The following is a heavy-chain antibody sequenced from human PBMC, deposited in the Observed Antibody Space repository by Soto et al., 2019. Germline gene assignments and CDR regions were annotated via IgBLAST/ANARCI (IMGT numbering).Heavy chain of an antibody. CDR2: IYYSGNT. CDR1: GGSISSGGYY. J-gene: IGHJ1*01. D-gene: IGHD3-22*01. Sequence: SETLSLTCTVSGGSISSGGYYWSWIRQHPGKGLEWIGYIYYSGNTYYNPSLKSRVTISVDTSKNQFSLKLSSVTAADTAVYYCARGTYRFYYDSGGYYDYFQRWGQGTLVTVSS. CDR3: ARGTYRFYYDSGGYYDYFQR. V-gene: IGHV4-31*03.